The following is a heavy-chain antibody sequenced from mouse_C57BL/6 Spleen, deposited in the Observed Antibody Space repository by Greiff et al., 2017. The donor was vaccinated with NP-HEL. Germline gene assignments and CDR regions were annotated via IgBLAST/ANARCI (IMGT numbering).Heavy chain of an antibody. D-gene: IGHD3-2*02. J-gene: IGHJ4*01. CDR1: GFTFSDYG. Sequence: DVMLVESGGGLVKPGGSLKLSCAASGFTFSDYGMHWVRQAPEKGLEWVAYISSGSSTIYYADTVKGRFTISRDNAKNTLFLQMTSLRSEDTAMYYCARQDSSGYDYYAMDYWGQGTSVTVSS. V-gene: IGHV5-17*01. CDR2: ISSGSSTI. CDR3: ARQDSSGYDYYAMDY.